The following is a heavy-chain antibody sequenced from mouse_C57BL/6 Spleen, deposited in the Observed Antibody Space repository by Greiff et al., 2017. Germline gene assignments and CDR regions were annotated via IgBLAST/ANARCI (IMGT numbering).Heavy chain of an antibody. CDR2: INPNYGTT. V-gene: IGHV1-39*01. CDR1: GYSFTDYN. Sequence: VQLKQSGPELVKPGASVKISCKASGYSFTDYNMNWVKQSNGKSLEWIGVINPNYGTTSYNQKFKGKATLTVDQSSSTAYMQLNSLTSEDSAVYYCAREGLITTVVAPFDYWGQGTTLTVSS. J-gene: IGHJ2*01. D-gene: IGHD1-1*01. CDR3: AREGLITTVVAPFDY.